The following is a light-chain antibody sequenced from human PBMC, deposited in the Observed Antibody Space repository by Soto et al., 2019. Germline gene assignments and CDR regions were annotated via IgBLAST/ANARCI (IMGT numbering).Light chain of an antibody. J-gene: IGKJ4*01. V-gene: IGKV1-5*03. Sequence: DIQMIQSPSTLSASVGDRVTITCLAIQSISSWLAWYEQKAGKAPKFLIYKASTLESGVPSRFRGSGSGTEFTLTISSVQPDDFATYYCQQYKSYPLTFGGGTKVDIK. CDR2: KAS. CDR1: QSISSW. CDR3: QQYKSYPLT.